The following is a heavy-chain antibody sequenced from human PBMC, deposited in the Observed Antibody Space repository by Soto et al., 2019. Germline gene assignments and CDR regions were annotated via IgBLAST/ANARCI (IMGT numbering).Heavy chain of an antibody. CDR1: GGSISSSSYY. Sequence: QLQLQESGPGLVKPSETLSLTCTVSGGSISSSSYYWGWIRQPPGTGLEWIGSIYYSGSTYYNPSLKSRVTISVDTSKNQFSLKLSSVTAADTAVYYCARHGSAPYYFDYWGQGTLVTVSS. J-gene: IGHJ4*02. D-gene: IGHD3-10*01. CDR3: ARHGSAPYYFDY. CDR2: IYYSGST. V-gene: IGHV4-39*01.